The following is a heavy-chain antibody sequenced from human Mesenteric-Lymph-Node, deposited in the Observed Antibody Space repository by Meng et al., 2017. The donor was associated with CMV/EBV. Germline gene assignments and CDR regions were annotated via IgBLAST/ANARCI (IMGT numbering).Heavy chain of an antibody. V-gene: IGHV3-7*01. CDR1: GFTFSSNW. Sequence: GESLKISCAASGFTFSSNWMSWVRQAPGKGLEWVANIKQDGSEKYYVDSVKGRFTISRDNAKNSLYLQMNSLTAEDTAVYYCAREGCSGAGCNDDYWGQGTLVTVSS. J-gene: IGHJ4*02. D-gene: IGHD2-2*01. CDR3: AREGCSGAGCNDDY. CDR2: IKQDGSEK.